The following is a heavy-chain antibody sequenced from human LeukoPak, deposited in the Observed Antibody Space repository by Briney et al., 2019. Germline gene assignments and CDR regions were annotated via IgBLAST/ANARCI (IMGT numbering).Heavy chain of an antibody. CDR3: ARLSAL. CDR1: GYPFSDYY. Sequence: ASVKVSCKTSGYPFSDYYIHWIRQASGQGLESMGWINHKNGDTKYAQRSQGRLTITMDTSIDTVYMELRSLRYDDTAVYYCARLSALWGQGTLVTVSS. V-gene: IGHV1-2*02. J-gene: IGHJ4*02. CDR2: INHKNGDT.